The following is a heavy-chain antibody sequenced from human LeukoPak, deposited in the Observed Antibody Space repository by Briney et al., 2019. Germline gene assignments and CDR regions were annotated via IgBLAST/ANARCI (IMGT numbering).Heavy chain of an antibody. CDR3: ARGGFSHGFDI. Sequence: PGGSLRLPCAASGFTFRTYWMHWVRQAPGKGLVWVSRIDNDGSDTIYADSVKGRFTVSRDNAKNTVYLQMNSLRVGDTAVYHCARGGFSHGFDIWGQGTVVTVSS. CDR2: IDNDGSDT. D-gene: IGHD3-22*01. J-gene: IGHJ3*02. V-gene: IGHV3-74*01. CDR1: GFTFRTYW.